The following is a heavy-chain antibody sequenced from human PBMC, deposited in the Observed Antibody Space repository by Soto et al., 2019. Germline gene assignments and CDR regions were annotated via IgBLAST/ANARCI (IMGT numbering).Heavy chain of an antibody. Sequence: ASVKVSCKASGYTFTSYAMHWVRQAPGQRLEWMGWINAGNGNTKYSQKFQGRVTITRDTSASTAYMELSSLRSEDTAVYYCARGAAPGITGTTLIHWGQGTLVTVSS. J-gene: IGHJ4*02. V-gene: IGHV1-3*01. CDR1: GYTFTSYA. D-gene: IGHD1-7*01. CDR2: INAGNGNT. CDR3: ARGAAPGITGTTLIH.